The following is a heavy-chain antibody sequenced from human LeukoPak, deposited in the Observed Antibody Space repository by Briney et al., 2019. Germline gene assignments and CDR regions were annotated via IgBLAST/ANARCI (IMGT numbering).Heavy chain of an antibody. CDR2: IYSGST. D-gene: IGHD3-22*01. V-gene: IGHV4-39*02. Sequence: SETLSLTCTVSGGSISSSDYYWGWIRQPPGKGLEWIGSIYSGSTYYNPSLKSRVTMSVDTSKNQFSLKLSSVTAADTAIYYCARENPSGYYNRPIDYWGQGTLVTVSS. CDR3: ARENPSGYYNRPIDY. J-gene: IGHJ4*02. CDR1: GGSISSSDYY.